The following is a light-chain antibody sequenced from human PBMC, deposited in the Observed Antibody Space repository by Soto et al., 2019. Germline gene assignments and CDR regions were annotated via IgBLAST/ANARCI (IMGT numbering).Light chain of an antibody. J-gene: IGKJ1*01. CDR1: QSINKW. CDR2: KAS. CDR3: QQYNGFSRT. Sequence: DIQMTQSPSALSASVGDRVTITCRASQSINKWMAWYQLKPGKPPKLLIYKASSLETGVPPRFTGSGSGTEFTLTISSLQVDDFATYYCQQYNGFSRTFGQGTKVDIK. V-gene: IGKV1-5*03.